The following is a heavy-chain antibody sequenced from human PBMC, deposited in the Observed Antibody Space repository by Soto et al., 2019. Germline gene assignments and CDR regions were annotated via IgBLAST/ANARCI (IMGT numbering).Heavy chain of an antibody. CDR3: ARQTSGYYHILTGYLDY. D-gene: IGHD3-9*01. V-gene: IGHV5-51*01. CDR1: GYSFTSYW. J-gene: IGHJ4*02. CDR2: IYPGDSDT. Sequence: GESLKISCKGSGYSFTSYWIGWVRQMPGKGLEWMGIIYPGDSDTRYSPSFQGQVTISADKSISTAYLQWSSLKASDTAMYYCARQTSGYYHILTGYLDYWGQATLVTVSS.